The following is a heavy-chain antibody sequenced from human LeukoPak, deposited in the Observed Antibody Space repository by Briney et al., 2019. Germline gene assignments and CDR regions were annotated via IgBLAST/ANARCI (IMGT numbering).Heavy chain of an antibody. Sequence: GGSLRLSCAASGFTFSSYAMHWVRQAPGKGLEWVAVISYDGSNKYYADSVKGRFTISRDNSKNTLYLQMNSLRAEDTAVYYCARDNVVVVPAAPNYYYYGMDVWGQGTTVTVSS. CDR3: ARDNVVVVPAAPNYYYYGMDV. CDR2: ISYDGSNK. V-gene: IGHV3-30-3*01. CDR1: GFTFSSYA. D-gene: IGHD2-2*01. J-gene: IGHJ6*02.